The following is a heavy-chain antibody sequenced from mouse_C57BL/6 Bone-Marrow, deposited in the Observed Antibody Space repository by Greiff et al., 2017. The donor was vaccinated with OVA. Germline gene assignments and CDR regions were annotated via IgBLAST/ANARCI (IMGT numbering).Heavy chain of an antibody. CDR2: INPNNGGT. V-gene: IGHV1-18*01. Sequence: EVQLQQSGPELVKPGASVKIPCKASGYTFTDYNMDWVKQSHGKSLEWIGDINPNNGGTIYNQKFKGKATLTVDKSSTTAYMELRSLTSEDTAVYYCARKEIWDYDGRNWYFDVWGTGTTVTVSS. J-gene: IGHJ1*03. D-gene: IGHD2-4*01. CDR3: ARKEIWDYDGRNWYFDV. CDR1: GYTFTDYN.